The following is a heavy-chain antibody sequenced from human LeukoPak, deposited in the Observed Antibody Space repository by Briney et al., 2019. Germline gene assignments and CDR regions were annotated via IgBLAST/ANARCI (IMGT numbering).Heavy chain of an antibody. CDR1: GFTFDDYA. CDR3: ARTEDRSGYHFDY. Sequence: GGSLRLSCAASGFTFDDYAMHWVRQAPGKGLEWVSGISWNSGGIGYADSVKGRFTISRDTAKNTLYLQMNSLRAEDTAVYYCARTEDRSGYHFDYWGQGTLVTVSS. J-gene: IGHJ4*02. V-gene: IGHV3-9*01. D-gene: IGHD3-3*01. CDR2: ISWNSGGI.